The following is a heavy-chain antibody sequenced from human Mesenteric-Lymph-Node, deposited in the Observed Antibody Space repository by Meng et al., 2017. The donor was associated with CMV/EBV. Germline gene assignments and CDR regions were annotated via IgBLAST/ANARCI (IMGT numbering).Heavy chain of an antibody. J-gene: IGHJ4*02. CDR2: IYYSGST. Sequence: LTCTVSCCSISSGGYYWSCIRQHPGKGLEWIGYIYYSGSTYYNPSLKSRVPFSVATSPTQFSLKLRSLPASYTAVYYCARPAAAGNDYWGQGTLVTVSS. CDR1: CCSISSGGYY. V-gene: IGHV4-31*03. D-gene: IGHD6-13*01. CDR3: ARPAAAGNDY.